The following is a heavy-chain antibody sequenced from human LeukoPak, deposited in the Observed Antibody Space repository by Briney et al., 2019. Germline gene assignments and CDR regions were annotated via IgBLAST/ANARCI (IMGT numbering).Heavy chain of an antibody. J-gene: IGHJ6*03. D-gene: IGHD5-24*01. CDR1: GGSISSSSYY. V-gene: IGHV4-39*07. Sequence: KPSETLSLTCTVSGGSISSSSYYWGWIRQPPGKGLEWIGSIYYSGSTYYNPSLKSRVTISVDTSKNQFSLKLSSVTAADTAVYYCARAHLGDGYNYWYYYYYMDVWGKGTTVTVSS. CDR2: IYYSGST. CDR3: ARAHLGDGYNYWYYYYYMDV.